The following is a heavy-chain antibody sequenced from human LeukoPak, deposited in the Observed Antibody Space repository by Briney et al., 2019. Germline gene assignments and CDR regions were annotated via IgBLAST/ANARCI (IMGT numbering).Heavy chain of an antibody. V-gene: IGHV4-4*07. CDR1: GGSISSYY. CDR3: ARSYSHYDILTGYYNKYYFDY. Sequence: PSETLSLTCTVSGGSISSYYWSWIRQPAGKGLEWIGRIYTSGSTNYNPSLKSRVTMSVDTSKNQFSLKLSSVTAADTAVYYCARSYSHYDILTGYYNKYYFDYWGQGTLVTVSS. CDR2: IYTSGST. D-gene: IGHD3-9*01. J-gene: IGHJ4*02.